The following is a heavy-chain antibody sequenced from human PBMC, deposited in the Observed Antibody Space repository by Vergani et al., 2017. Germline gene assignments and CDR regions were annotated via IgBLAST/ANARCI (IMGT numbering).Heavy chain of an antibody. D-gene: IGHD6-19*01. Sequence: QVQLQQWGAGLLKPSETLSLTCAVYGGSFSGYYWSWIRQPPGKGLEWIGEINHSGSTNYNPSLQSRVTISVDTSKNQFSLKLSSVTAADTAVYYCARAPTGYSSGWYDYWGQGTLVTVSS. CDR2: INHSGST. CDR1: GGSFSGYY. CDR3: ARAPTGYSSGWYDY. J-gene: IGHJ4*02. V-gene: IGHV4-34*01.